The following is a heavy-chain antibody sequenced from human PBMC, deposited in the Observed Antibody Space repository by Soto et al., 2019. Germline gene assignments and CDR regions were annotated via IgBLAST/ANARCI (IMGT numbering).Heavy chain of an antibody. Sequence: QVQLQESGPGLVRPSETLSLTCSVSGVSLSSYYWSWLRQPPGKGLEWIGYITYTGNTNYNPSLKSRVTISLDTSRHQFSLNLSSVTAADTAFYYCATGAGWYGNWGQGTLVTVSS. CDR2: ITYTGNT. CDR3: ATGAGWYGN. CDR1: GVSLSSYY. J-gene: IGHJ1*01. D-gene: IGHD6-19*01. V-gene: IGHV4-59*01.